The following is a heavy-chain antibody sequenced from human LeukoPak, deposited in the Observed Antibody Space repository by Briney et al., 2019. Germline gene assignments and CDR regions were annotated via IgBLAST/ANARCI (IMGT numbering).Heavy chain of an antibody. CDR3: ARDPGGISRSYVAFDI. Sequence: SETLSLTCTVSGGSISSYYWSWIRQPPGKGLEWIGYIYYSGSTNYNPSLKSRVTIPVDTSKNQFSLKLSSVTAADTAVYYCARDPGGISRSYVAFDIWGQGTMVTVSS. D-gene: IGHD1-26*01. V-gene: IGHV4-59*01. CDR2: IYYSGST. J-gene: IGHJ3*02. CDR1: GGSISSYY.